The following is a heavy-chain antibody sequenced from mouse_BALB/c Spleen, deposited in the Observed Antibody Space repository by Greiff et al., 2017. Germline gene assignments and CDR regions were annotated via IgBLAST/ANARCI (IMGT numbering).Heavy chain of an antibody. CDR3: ARDAVTGIFDY. CDR2: SRNKANDYTT. CDR1: GFTFSDFY. D-gene: IGHD4-1*01. J-gene: IGHJ2*01. V-gene: IGHV7-1*02. Sequence: EVKVVESGGGLVQPGGSLRLSCATSGFTFSDFYMEWVRQPPGKRLEWIAASRNKANDYTTEYSASVKGRFIVSRDTSQSILYLQMNALRAEDTAIYYCARDAVTGIFDYWGQGTTLTVSS.